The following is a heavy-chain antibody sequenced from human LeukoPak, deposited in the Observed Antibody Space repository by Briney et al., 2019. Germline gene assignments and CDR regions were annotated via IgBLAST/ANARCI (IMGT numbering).Heavy chain of an antibody. D-gene: IGHD3-10*01. CDR2: ISYDGSTK. CDR1: GFIFSTYG. J-gene: IGHJ4*02. CDR3: ARGSGTSSPFEY. V-gene: IGHV3-30*03. Sequence: PGGSLRLSCAASGFIFSTYGMHWVRQAPGKGLEWVAVISYDGSTKYYADSVKGRFTISRDNSKNTLFLQMNSLRAGDTAVYYCARGSGTSSPFEYWGQGTLVTVSS.